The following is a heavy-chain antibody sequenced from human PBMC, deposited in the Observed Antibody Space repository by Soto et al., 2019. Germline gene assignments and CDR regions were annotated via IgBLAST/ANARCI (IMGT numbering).Heavy chain of an antibody. CDR1: GFTFSSYA. Sequence: QVQLVESGGGVVQPGRSLRLSCAASGFTFSSYAMHWVRQAPGKGLEWVAVISYDGSNKYYGDSVKGRFTISRDNSKNTPYLQMKSLRAEDTAVYYCARDRIYSSSWYDYWGQGTLVTVSS. D-gene: IGHD6-13*01. CDR2: ISYDGSNK. J-gene: IGHJ4*02. V-gene: IGHV3-30-3*01. CDR3: ARDRIYSSSWYDY.